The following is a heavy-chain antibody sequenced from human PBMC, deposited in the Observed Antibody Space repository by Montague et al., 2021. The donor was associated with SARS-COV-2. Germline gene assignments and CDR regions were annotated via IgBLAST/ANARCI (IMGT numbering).Heavy chain of an antibody. D-gene: IGHD3-9*01. CDR2: IHSAGRGT. V-gene: IGHV3-23*03. J-gene: IGHJ5*02. CDR1: GFTFSNSP. CDR3: AKVGDILTGYSLIDA. Sequence: SLRLSCAASGFTFSNSPMSWVRQAPGKGLDWVSVIHSAGRGTYYADSVQGRFTISRDNLKNTVYLQMNSLRDVDTALYYCAKVGDILTGYSLIDAWGQGTLVVVSS.